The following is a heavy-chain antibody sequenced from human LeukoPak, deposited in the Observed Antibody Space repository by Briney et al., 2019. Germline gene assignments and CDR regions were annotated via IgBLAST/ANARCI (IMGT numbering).Heavy chain of an antibody. D-gene: IGHD3-10*01. CDR1: GFPFSSYA. CDR2: ISGSGGST. J-gene: IGHJ4*02. V-gene: IGHV3-23*01. CDR3: AKGRYYYGSGKRYYFDY. Sequence: PGGSLRLSCAASGFPFSSYAMSWVRQAPGKGLEWVSAISGSGGSTYCADSVKGRFTISRDNSKNTLYLQMNSLRAEDTAVYYCAKGRYYYGSGKRYYFDYWGQGTLVTVSS.